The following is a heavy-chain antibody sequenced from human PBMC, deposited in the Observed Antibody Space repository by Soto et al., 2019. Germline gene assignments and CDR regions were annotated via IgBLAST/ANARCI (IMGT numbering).Heavy chain of an antibody. D-gene: IGHD6-19*01. CDR3: ARFVAGPSEDISYFDY. CDR1: GGTFSSYA. CDR2: IIPILGTA. Sequence: QVQLVQSGAEVKKPGSSVKVSCKASGGTFSSYAISWVRQAPGQGLEWMGGIIPILGTAHYAQKFQGRVTITADESTSTAYMELSSLRSEDTAVYYCARFVAGPSEDISYFDYWGQGTLVTVSS. V-gene: IGHV1-69*01. J-gene: IGHJ4*02.